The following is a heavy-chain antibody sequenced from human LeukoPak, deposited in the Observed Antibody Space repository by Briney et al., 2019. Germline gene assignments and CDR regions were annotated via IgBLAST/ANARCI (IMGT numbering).Heavy chain of an antibody. D-gene: IGHD2-2*02. V-gene: IGHV5-51*01. J-gene: IGHJ5*02. CDR1: GYSFPNYW. Sequence: GEALKISCKGSGYSFPNYWIGWVRQMPRKGLEWMGIIYPGDSDTRYSPSFQDQVTISVDKSISTSYLQWSSLKASDTAVYYCARGPYAYTSSATLGLYNWFDPWGQGSLVTVSS. CDR2: IYPGDSDT. CDR3: ARGPYAYTSSATLGLYNWFDP.